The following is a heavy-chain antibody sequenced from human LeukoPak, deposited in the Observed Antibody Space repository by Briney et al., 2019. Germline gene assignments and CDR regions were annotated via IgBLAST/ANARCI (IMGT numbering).Heavy chain of an antibody. D-gene: IGHD6-19*01. Sequence: GGSLRLSCAASGFTFSSYEMNWVRQAPGKGPEWVSYISSSGSTIYYADSVKGRFTISRDNAKNSLYLQMNSLRAEDTAVYYCARGSGRFDNWFDPWGQGTLVTVSS. CDR2: ISSSGSTI. V-gene: IGHV3-48*03. CDR3: ARGSGRFDNWFDP. J-gene: IGHJ5*02. CDR1: GFTFSSYE.